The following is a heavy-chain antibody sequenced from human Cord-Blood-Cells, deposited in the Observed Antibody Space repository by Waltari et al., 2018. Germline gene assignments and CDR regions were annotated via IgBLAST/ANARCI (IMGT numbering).Heavy chain of an antibody. CDR3: ARDCPADLWELLDY. Sequence: EVQLVESGGGLVQPGGSLRLSCAASGFTFSSYRMSWVRQAPGKGLEWVANIKQDGSEKYYVDSVKGRFTISRDNAKNSLYLQMNSLRAEDTAVYYCARDCPADLWELLDYWGQGTLVTVSS. CDR2: IKQDGSEK. J-gene: IGHJ4*02. D-gene: IGHD1-26*01. V-gene: IGHV3-7*01. CDR1: GFTFSSYR.